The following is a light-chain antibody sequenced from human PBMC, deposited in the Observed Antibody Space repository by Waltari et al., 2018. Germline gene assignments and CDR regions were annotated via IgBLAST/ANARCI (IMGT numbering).Light chain of an antibody. CDR1: SSDVGGYNY. V-gene: IGLV2-14*01. J-gene: IGLJ3*02. CDR2: DVS. Sequence: QSALTQPASVSGSPGQSITISCTGTSSDVGGYNYVSWYQQHPDKVPILLIFDVSNRPSGVSNRFSGSKSGNTASLTISGLQAEDESDYYCCSFTSRSTWVFGGGTKLTVL. CDR3: CSFTSRSTWV.